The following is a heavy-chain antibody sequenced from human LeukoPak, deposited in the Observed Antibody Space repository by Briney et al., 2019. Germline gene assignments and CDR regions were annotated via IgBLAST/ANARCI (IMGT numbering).Heavy chain of an antibody. D-gene: IGHD6-13*01. CDR3: ATRLAAAGTFDP. Sequence: GAAVKVSCKASGYSFTGYYMHWVRQAPGQGREWVGWINPNSGGTNYAQQFQGRVTMTRDTSINTAYLELPSLSSDDTAVYYCATRLAAAGTFDPWGQGTLVTVSS. J-gene: IGHJ5*02. CDR1: GYSFTGYY. CDR2: INPNSGGT. V-gene: IGHV1-2*02.